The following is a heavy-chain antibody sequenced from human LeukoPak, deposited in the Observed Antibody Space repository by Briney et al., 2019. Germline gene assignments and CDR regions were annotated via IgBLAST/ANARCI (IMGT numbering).Heavy chain of an antibody. J-gene: IGHJ4*02. Sequence: GGSLRLSCAASGFIVSTNYMSWVRQAPGKGLEWVAVIRYDGNNKYYADSVKGRFTISRDNSKNMLYLQMNSLGTEDTAVYYCAKDRWGAVASFDYWGQGTLVTVSS. D-gene: IGHD6-19*01. CDR1: GFIVSTNY. CDR3: AKDRWGAVASFDY. V-gene: IGHV3-30*02. CDR2: IRYDGNNK.